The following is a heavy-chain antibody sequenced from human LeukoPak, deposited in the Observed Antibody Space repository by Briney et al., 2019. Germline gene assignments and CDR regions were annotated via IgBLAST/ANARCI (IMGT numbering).Heavy chain of an antibody. CDR3: ARDPGYCSGGSCPNWFDP. V-gene: IGHV1-2*02. Sequence: GASVKVSCKASGYTFTGYYMHWVRQAPGQGLEWMGWINPNSGGTNYAQKFQGRVTMTRDTSISTAYMELSRLRSDDTAVYYCARDPGYCSGGSCPNWFDPWGQGTLVTVSS. CDR2: INPNSGGT. J-gene: IGHJ5*02. CDR1: GYTFTGYY. D-gene: IGHD2-15*01.